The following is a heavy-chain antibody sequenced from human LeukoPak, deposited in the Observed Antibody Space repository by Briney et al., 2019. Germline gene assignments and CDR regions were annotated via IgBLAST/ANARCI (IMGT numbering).Heavy chain of an antibody. J-gene: IGHJ3*02. CDR3: ARYEDWSGYYGAFDI. V-gene: IGHV3-74*01. D-gene: IGHD3-3*01. CDR2: INSDGSST. Sequence: GGSLRLSCAASGFTFSIYWMHWVRQAPGKGMVWVSRINSDGSSTSYADSVKGRFTISRDNAKNTLYLQMNSLRAEDTAVYYCARYEDWSGYYGAFDIWGQGTMVTVSS. CDR1: GFTFSIYW.